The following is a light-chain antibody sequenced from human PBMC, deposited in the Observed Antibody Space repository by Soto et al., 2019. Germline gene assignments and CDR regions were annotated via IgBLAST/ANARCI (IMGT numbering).Light chain of an antibody. J-gene: IGLJ1*01. CDR1: SSDVGGYNY. CDR2: EVS. CDR3: SSYGGSNNWLV. V-gene: IGLV2-8*01. Sequence: QSALTQPRSVSGSPGQSVTISCTGTSSDVGGYNYVSWYQQHPGKAPKLMIYEVSKRPSGVPDRFSGSKSGNTASLTVSGLQAEDEADYYCSSYGGSNNWLVFGTGTKVTVL.